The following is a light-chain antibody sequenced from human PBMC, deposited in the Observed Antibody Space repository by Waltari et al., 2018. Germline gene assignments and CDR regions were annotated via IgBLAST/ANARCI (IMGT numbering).Light chain of an antibody. CDR3: QHFENLPLT. CDR2: EAS. CDR1: QDITKN. Sequence: CQASQDITKNLNWYQQKPGQAPKLLIYEASTLHTGVPSRFRGRGYGTDFTLIISRLQPEDVATYYCQHFENLPLTFGGGTKVEIK. V-gene: IGKV1-33*01. J-gene: IGKJ4*01.